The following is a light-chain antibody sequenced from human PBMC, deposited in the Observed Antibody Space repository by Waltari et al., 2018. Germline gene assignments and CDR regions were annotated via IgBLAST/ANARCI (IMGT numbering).Light chain of an antibody. V-gene: IGKV3-20*01. CDR3: QQSGGSRFT. CDR2: IAS. CDR1: RRMPSNS. J-gene: IGKJ3*01. Sequence: SSRATRRMPSNSLAWDQQRHGRAPRPLIYIASSRATGIPDRFRGSGSGTDFTLTISRLEPEDFAVYYCQQSGGSRFTFGPGTTVDI.